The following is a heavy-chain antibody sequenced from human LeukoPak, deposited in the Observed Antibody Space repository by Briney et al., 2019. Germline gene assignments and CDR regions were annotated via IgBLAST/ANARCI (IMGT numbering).Heavy chain of an antibody. CDR1: GFIFTGSY. Sequence: ASVKVSCKASGFIFTGSYLHWVRQAAGHRLEWRGWINPTSGGTNIAQKFEARVTMTKETSISTVYIQLSRLTSDDTALYYCASWRGDCTGTNGLKPLDYWGQGTLVPVSS. J-gene: IGHJ4*02. CDR2: INPTSGGT. V-gene: IGHV1-2*02. D-gene: IGHD2-8*02. CDR3: ASWRGDCTGTNGLKPLDY.